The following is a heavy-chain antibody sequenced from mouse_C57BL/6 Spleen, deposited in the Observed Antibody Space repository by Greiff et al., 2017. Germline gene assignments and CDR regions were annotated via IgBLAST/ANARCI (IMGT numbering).Heavy chain of an antibody. CDR2: IDPEPGGT. V-gene: IGHV1-15*01. J-gene: IGHJ1*03. D-gene: IGHD2-1*01. Sequence: VQLQQSGAELVRPGASVTLSCKASGYTFTDYEMHWVKQTPVHGLEWIGAIDPEPGGTSYNQKFKGKAILTADKSSSTAYMELRSLRSEYSADYYCTRRGNNGLWYFDVWGTGTTVTVSS. CDR1: GYTFTDYE. CDR3: TRRGNNGLWYFDV.